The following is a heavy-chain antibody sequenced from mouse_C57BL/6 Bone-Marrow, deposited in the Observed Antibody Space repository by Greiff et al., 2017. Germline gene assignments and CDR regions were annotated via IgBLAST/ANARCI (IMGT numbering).Heavy chain of an antibody. CDR1: GFNIKDDY. CDR3: TAYYYGSRWFDY. D-gene: IGHD1-1*01. J-gene: IGHJ2*01. CDR2: IDPENGDT. V-gene: IGHV14-4*01. Sequence: EVQLQQSGAELVRPGASVKLSCTASGFNIKDDYMHWVKQRPEQGLEWIGWIDPENGDTAYASKFQGKAPITADTSSNTAYLQLSSLTSEDTAVYYCTAYYYGSRWFDYWGQGTTLTVSA.